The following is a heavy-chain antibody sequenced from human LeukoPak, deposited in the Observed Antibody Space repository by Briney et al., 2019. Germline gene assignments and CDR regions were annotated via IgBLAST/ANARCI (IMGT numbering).Heavy chain of an antibody. V-gene: IGHV1-8*01. CDR3: ARERGNDSSGYYHDAFDI. Sequence: ASVKVSCKASGYTFTSYDINWVRQAAGQGLEWVGWMNPNSGNTGYAQKFQGRVTMTRSTSINTAYMELSSLRSEDTAVYYCARERGNDSSGYYHDAFDIWGQGTMVTVSS. CDR2: MNPNSGNT. CDR1: GYTFTSYD. D-gene: IGHD3-22*01. J-gene: IGHJ3*02.